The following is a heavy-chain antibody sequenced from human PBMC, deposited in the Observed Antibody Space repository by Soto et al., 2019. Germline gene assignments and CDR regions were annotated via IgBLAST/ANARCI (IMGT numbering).Heavy chain of an antibody. Sequence: EVQLVESGGGLVQPGGSLRLSCAASGFTFSNYWMSWVRQAPGKGLEWVANINQDGSEKYYEDSVKGRFTISRDNARSSLYLQMNSLRPEDTAVYYCARDKAYGDSEDYWGQGTLVTVSS. CDR3: ARDKAYGDSEDY. D-gene: IGHD4-17*01. J-gene: IGHJ4*02. CDR1: GFTFSNYW. V-gene: IGHV3-7*03. CDR2: INQDGSEK.